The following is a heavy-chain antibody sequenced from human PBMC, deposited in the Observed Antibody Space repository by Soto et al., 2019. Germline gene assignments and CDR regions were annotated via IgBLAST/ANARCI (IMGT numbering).Heavy chain of an antibody. D-gene: IGHD3-22*01. CDR3: ARAYYYYDSSGPNYLLDY. CDR2: IIPIFGTA. V-gene: IGHV1-69*01. CDR1: GGTFSSYA. J-gene: IGHJ4*02. Sequence: QVQLVQSGAEVKKPGSSVKVSCKASGGTFSSYAISWVRQAPGQGLEWMGGIIPIFGTANYAQKFQGRVTITADESTSTAYMELSSLRSEDTAVYYCARAYYYYDSSGPNYLLDYWGQGTLVTVSS.